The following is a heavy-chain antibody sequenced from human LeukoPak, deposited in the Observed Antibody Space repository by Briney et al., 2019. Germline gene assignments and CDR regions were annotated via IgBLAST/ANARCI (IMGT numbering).Heavy chain of an antibody. CDR2: ISRSGEST. CDR1: GFTFSGFA. CDR3: AKDYAVGSIDY. Sequence: GGSLRLSCAASGFTFSGFAMSWIRQAPGKGLEWVSSISRSGESTFYADSVRGRFTISRDNSKNTVSLQMESLKAEDTALYYCAKDYAVGSIDYWGQGTLVTVSS. D-gene: IGHD3-16*01. V-gene: IGHV3-23*01. J-gene: IGHJ4*02.